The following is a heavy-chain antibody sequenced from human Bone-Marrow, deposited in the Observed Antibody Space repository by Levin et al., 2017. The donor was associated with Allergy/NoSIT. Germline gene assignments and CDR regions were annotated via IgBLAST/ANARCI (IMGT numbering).Heavy chain of an antibody. V-gene: IGHV4-61*01. CDR1: GGSVSSGSYY. CDR3: ARDGDYVS. J-gene: IGHJ5*02. CDR2: IYYSGST. D-gene: IGHD4-17*01. Sequence: KPGGSLRLSCTVSGGSVSSGSYYWSWIRQPPGKGLEWIGYIYYSGSTNYNPSLKSRVTISVDTSKNQFSLKLSSVTAADTAVYYCARDGDYVSWGQGTLVTVSS.